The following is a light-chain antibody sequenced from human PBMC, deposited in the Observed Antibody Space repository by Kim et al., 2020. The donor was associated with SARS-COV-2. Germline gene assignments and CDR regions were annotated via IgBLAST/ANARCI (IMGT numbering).Light chain of an antibody. V-gene: IGLV1-44*01. CDR1: SSNIRKTT. CDR2: NNN. CDR3: AAWDDSLKAVI. J-gene: IGLJ2*01. Sequence: GQRVTISCSGSSSNIRKTTVNWYQHFPGTAPKLFISNNNQRPSGVPDRFSGSKSGTSASLAISGLQSEDEADYYCAAWDDSLKAVIFGGGTQLTVL.